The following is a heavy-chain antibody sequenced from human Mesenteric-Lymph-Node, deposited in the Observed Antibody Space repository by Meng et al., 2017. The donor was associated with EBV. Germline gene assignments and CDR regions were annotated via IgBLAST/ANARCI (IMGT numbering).Heavy chain of an antibody. CDR1: GGATRSGCNL. CDR3: VGNYGGNLGWFDP. V-gene: IGHV4-30-2*01. D-gene: IGHD4/OR15-4a*01. CDR2: IYHSGST. Sequence: HLQLRESCSGLEVPSGTLSFTGSSSGGATRSGCNLWSWIRQPPGKALEWIGCIYHSGSTTYYPSLKSRVSMSIDRSNNQFSLKLTSVTAADTAVYYCVGNYGGNLGWFDPWGQGTLVTVSS. J-gene: IGHJ5*02.